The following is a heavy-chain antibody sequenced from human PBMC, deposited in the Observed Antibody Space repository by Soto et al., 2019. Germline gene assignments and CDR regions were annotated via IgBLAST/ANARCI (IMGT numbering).Heavy chain of an antibody. CDR1: GFTVSNNY. CDR2: IYSGGYT. CDR3: GTQPGGGGS. D-gene: IGHD1-1*01. Sequence: EVQLVESGGGLIQPGGSLRLSCAVSGFTVSNNYMSWVRQAPGKGLEGVSVIYSGGYTAYGDSVKGRFTISRDNSKNQLNPQINSVGPGHRAFFYCGTQPGGGGSWGQGTLVTVSS. J-gene: IGHJ5*02. V-gene: IGHV3-53*01.